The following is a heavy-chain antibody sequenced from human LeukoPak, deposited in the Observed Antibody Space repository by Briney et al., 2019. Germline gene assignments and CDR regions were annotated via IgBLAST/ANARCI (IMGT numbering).Heavy chain of an antibody. CDR2: INPNSGAT. V-gene: IGHV1-2*02. D-gene: IGHD4-11*01. CDR1: GYTFTAYF. J-gene: IGHJ4*02. Sequence: ASVKVSCKASGYTFTAYFIHWVRQAPGQGLEWMGWINPNSGATHYEWNFQGRVTMTRDTSISTAYMELSSLRSDDTAVYYCTRPPTITTWWIFDFWGQGTLVTVSS. CDR3: TRPPTITTWWIFDF.